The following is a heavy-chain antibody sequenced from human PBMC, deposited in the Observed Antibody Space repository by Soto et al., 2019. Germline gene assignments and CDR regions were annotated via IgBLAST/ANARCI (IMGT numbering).Heavy chain of an antibody. J-gene: IGHJ3*01. Sequence: EQLVESGGDLVQPGGSLRLSCTSSGFALDTYDMNWVRLAPGKDLEWISHIATGGDRIYYADSVKGRFTISRDNARKSLYLQMNSLTDDDPALYCCAGEHVLMFASYAAFNVWGQATLVTVSS. D-gene: IGHD2-21*01. CDR3: AGEHVLMFASYAAFNV. V-gene: IGHV3-48*03. CDR2: IATGGDRI. CDR1: GFALDTYD.